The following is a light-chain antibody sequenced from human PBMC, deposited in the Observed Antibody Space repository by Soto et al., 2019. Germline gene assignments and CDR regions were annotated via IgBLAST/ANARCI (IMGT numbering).Light chain of an antibody. CDR1: SSDVGGYNY. CDR3: CSYTTSNTRQIV. Sequence: QSVLTQPASVSGSPGQSITISCTGTSSDVGGYNYVSWYQQHPGKAPKFMIYDVSNRPSVVSNRFSGSKSGNTASLTISVLQAEDEADYYCCSYTTSNTRQIVFGTGTKVTVL. V-gene: IGLV2-14*01. CDR2: DVS. J-gene: IGLJ1*01.